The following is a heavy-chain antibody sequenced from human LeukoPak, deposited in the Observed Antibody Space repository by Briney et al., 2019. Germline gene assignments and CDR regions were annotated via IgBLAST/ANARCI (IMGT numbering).Heavy chain of an antibody. Sequence: ASVKVSCKVSGYTLAELSIHWVRQAPGKGLEWMGGSNLDHGETVYAPNFQGRVTMTEETSTGTAYMEVSSLRSDDTAVYYCATEGKKQLLQGDAFYVWGQGTMISVSS. CDR1: GYTLAELS. CDR3: ATEGKKQLLQGDAFYV. CDR2: SNLDHGET. V-gene: IGHV1-24*01. D-gene: IGHD2-2*01. J-gene: IGHJ3*01.